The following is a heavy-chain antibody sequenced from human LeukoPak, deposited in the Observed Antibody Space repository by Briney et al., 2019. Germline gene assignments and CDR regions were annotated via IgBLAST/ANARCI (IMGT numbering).Heavy chain of an antibody. CDR1: GGSISRSQW. D-gene: IGHD3-10*01. CDR3: ARSMTYYYGSGSWHDY. CDR2: IYHSGST. V-gene: IGHV4-4*02. J-gene: IGHJ4*02. Sequence: PSGTLSLTCAVSGGSISRSQWWNWVRQPPGKGLEWIGEIYHSGSTNYNPSLKSRVTMSVDTSKNQFSLKLSSVTAADTAVYYCARSMTYYYGSGSWHDYWGQGTLVTVSS.